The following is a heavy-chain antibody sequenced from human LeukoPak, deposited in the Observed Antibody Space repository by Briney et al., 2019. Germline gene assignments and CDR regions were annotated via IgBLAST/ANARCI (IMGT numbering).Heavy chain of an antibody. CDR3: ARVGKNGWGYYMDV. V-gene: IGHV3-7*01. CDR2: IIEGGDLK. D-gene: IGHD6-19*01. CDR1: GFTFSAYW. Sequence: GGSLRLSCAASGFTFSAYWMTWVRQAPGKGLAWVANIIEGGDLKYYVDSVKGRFTISRDNTKNSLYLQMTSLRADDTAVYYCARVGKNGWGYYMDVWGKGTTVTVSS. J-gene: IGHJ6*03.